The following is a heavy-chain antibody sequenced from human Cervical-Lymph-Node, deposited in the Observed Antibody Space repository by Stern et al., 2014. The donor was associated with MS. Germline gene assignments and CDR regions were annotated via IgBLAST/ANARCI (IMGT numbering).Heavy chain of an antibody. CDR3: ARQVTPHTKIDS. CDR1: GYIFTNYW. CDR2: IFPDDSDI. J-gene: IGHJ4*02. V-gene: IGHV5-51*01. Sequence: VQLVQSGAEVKEPGESLKISCKGSGYIFTNYWIGWVRQMPGKGLESMGIIFPDDSDIRYSPSFEGQVTISADKSINTAFLQWNSLKASDTAMYYCARQVTPHTKIDSWGQGTLVTVSS. D-gene: IGHD5-18*01.